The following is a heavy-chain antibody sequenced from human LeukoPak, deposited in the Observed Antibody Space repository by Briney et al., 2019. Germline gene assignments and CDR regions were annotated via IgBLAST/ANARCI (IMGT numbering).Heavy chain of an antibody. CDR2: IYPGDSDT. CDR1: GYSFTSYW. D-gene: IGHD6-13*01. V-gene: IGHV5-51*01. Sequence: GESLKISCKGSGYSFTSYWIGWVRQMPGKGLEWMGIIYPGDSDTRYSPSFQGQVTISADKSISTAYLQWSSLKASDTAMYYCAITGYSSSWGPNPYFDYWGQGTLVTVSS. J-gene: IGHJ4*02. CDR3: AITGYSSSWGPNPYFDY.